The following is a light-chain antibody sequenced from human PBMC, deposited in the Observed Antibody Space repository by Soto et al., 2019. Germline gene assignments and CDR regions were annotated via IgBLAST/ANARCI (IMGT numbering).Light chain of an antibody. V-gene: IGKV1-33*01. CDR1: EDIRTS. CDR3: QHDNNLPPFT. Sequence: DLQMTQSPSSLSASVGARVSITCQASEDIRTSLSWFQHKPGRAPKLLIYGASYLETGVPSRFRGSGSGTDFTLTISSLQPEDIATYYCQHDNNLPPFTFGPGTIVDVK. CDR2: GAS. J-gene: IGKJ3*01.